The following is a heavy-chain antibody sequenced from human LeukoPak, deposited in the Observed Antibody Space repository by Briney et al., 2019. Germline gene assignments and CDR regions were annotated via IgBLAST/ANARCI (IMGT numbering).Heavy chain of an antibody. D-gene: IGHD2-21*02. CDR2: IYHSGST. CDR1: GYSISSGYY. Sequence: NASETLSLTCAVSGYSISSGYYWGWIRQPPGKGLEWIGSIYHSGSTYYNPSLKNRVTISVDTSKNQFSLKLSSVTAADTAVYYCARLRDSKTKSADYWGQGTLVTVSS. CDR3: ARLRDSKTKSADY. V-gene: IGHV4-38-2*01. J-gene: IGHJ4*02.